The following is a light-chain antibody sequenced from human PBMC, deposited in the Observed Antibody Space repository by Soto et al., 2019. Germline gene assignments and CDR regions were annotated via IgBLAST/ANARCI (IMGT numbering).Light chain of an antibody. CDR1: SSDVGAYDY. J-gene: IGLJ1*01. V-gene: IGLV2-14*01. CDR3: SSSTTSSARV. Sequence: QSVLTQPASVSGSPGQSITISCTGTSSDVGAYDYVSWYQQHPGKAPRLLIYEVFNRPSGVSDRFSGSKSANTASLTISGLLSEDEADYHCSSSTTSSARVFGTGTKVTVL. CDR2: EVF.